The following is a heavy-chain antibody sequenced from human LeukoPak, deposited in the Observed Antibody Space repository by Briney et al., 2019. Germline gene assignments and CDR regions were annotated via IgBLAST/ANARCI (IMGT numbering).Heavy chain of an antibody. Sequence: KVSCKASGGTFSSYAISWVRQAPGQGLEWMGRIIPIFGTTNYAQKFQGRVTITTDESTSTAYMELSSLSSEDTAVYYCARGMTTVTTRWFDPWGQGTLVTVSS. J-gene: IGHJ5*02. CDR1: GGTFSSYA. D-gene: IGHD4-17*01. CDR3: ARGMTTVTTRWFDP. CDR2: IIPIFGTT. V-gene: IGHV1-69*05.